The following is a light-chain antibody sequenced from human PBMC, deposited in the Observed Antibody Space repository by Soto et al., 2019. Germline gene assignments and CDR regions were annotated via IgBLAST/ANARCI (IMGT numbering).Light chain of an antibody. V-gene: IGKV3-15*01. CDR2: GAS. Sequence: EIVMTQSPATLSVSPGERATLSCRASQSVSGNLAWYQQKPGQAPRLLIYGASTRDTAIPARFSGSGSGTEFTLTISSLQSEDFAVYYCHQYNNWPPITFGQGTRLEIK. J-gene: IGKJ5*01. CDR3: HQYNNWPPIT. CDR1: QSVSGN.